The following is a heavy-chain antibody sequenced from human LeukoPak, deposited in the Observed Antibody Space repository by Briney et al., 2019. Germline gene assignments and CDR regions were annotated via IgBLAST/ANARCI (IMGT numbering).Heavy chain of an antibody. J-gene: IGHJ4*02. CDR3: ARYFDY. V-gene: IGHV4-61*09. CDR1: GGSLSSDNYY. CDR2: IYPSGRT. Sequence: PSQTLSLTCAVSGGSLSSDNYYWGWIRQPAGKGLEWIVHIYPSGRTNYNPSLKSLVTISIDTSQNQCSLKLSFVTAADTAVYYWARYFDYWGQGTLVTVSS.